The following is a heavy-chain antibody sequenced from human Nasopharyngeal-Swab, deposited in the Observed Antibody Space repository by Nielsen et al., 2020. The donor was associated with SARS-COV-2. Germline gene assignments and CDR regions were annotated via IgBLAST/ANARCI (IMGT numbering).Heavy chain of an antibody. D-gene: IGHD1-26*01. V-gene: IGHV3-69-1*01. CDR2: ISRTSST. J-gene: IGHJ4*02. Sequence: GESLKISCVASGVIFSKYWMHWVRQAPGKGLEWVSAISRTSSTYYADSVKGRFTVSRDNSKNTLYLQMNSLRAEDTAVYYCAKGTGATYRAIDYWGQGTQVTASS. CDR3: AKGTGATYRAIDY. CDR1: GVIFSKYW.